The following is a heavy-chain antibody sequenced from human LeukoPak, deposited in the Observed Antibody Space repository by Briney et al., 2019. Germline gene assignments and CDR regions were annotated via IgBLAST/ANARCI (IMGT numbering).Heavy chain of an antibody. CDR2: IDPSDSYT. CDR1: GYSFTSYW. CDR3: ATDQTYYYGSGSYEYYYYGMDV. D-gene: IGHD3-10*01. V-gene: IGHV5-10-1*01. J-gene: IGHJ6*02. Sequence: GESLQISCQGSGYSFTSYWISWVRQMPGKGLEWMGRIDPSDSYTNYSPSFQGHVTISADKSISTAYLQWSSLKASDTAMYYCATDQTYYYGSGSYEYYYYGMDVWGQGTTVTVSS.